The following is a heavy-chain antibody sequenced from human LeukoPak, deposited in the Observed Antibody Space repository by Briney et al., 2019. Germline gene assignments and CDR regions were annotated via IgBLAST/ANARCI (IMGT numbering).Heavy chain of an antibody. Sequence: GGSLRLSCAASGFSFNSYAMSWVRQAPGKGLEWVSAVSDNGGGTYYADSVKGRFTISRDNSKNTLYLQMNSLRAEDTAVYYCAKGDYVMITFGGVIVMTFDYWGQGTLVTVSS. J-gene: IGHJ4*02. CDR2: VSDNGGGT. CDR1: GFSFNSYA. V-gene: IGHV3-23*01. CDR3: AKGDYVMITFGGVIVMTFDY. D-gene: IGHD3-16*02.